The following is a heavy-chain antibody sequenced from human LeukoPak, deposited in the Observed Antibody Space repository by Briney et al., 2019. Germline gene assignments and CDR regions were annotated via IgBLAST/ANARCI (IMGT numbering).Heavy chain of an antibody. D-gene: IGHD1-14*01. CDR3: ARVGLITSYFDY. Sequence: SETLSLTCAVYGGSFSGYYWSWIRQPPGKGLEWIGEINHSGSTNYNPSLKSRVTISVDTSKNQFSLKLSSVTAADTAVYYCARVGLITSYFDYLGQGTLVTVSS. J-gene: IGHJ4*02. CDR2: INHSGST. V-gene: IGHV4-34*01. CDR1: GGSFSGYY.